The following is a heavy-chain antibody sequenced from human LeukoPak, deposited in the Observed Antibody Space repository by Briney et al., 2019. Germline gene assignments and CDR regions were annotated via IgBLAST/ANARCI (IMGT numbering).Heavy chain of an antibody. J-gene: IGHJ4*02. V-gene: IGHV4-31*03. D-gene: IGHD5-24*01. CDR1: GGSISSGGYY. CDR3: ARCARRDGYNYDY. Sequence: SQTLSLTCTVSGGSISSGGYYWSWIRQHPGKGLEWIGYIYYSGSTYYNPSLKSRVTISVDTSKNQFSLKLSSVTAADTAVYYCARCARRDGYNYDYWGQGTLVTVSS. CDR2: IYYSGST.